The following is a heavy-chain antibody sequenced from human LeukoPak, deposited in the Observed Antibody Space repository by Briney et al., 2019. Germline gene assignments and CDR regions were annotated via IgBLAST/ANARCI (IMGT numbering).Heavy chain of an antibody. CDR2: INHSGST. CDR3: ARIYYDFWSGYYTPFDY. CDR1: GGSFSGYY. D-gene: IGHD3-3*01. Sequence: SETLSLTCAVYGGSFSGYYWSWIRQPPGKGLEWIGEINHSGSTNYNPSLKSRVTISVDTSKNQFSLKLSSVTAADTAVYYCARIYYDFWSGYYTPFDYWGQGTLVTVSS. V-gene: IGHV4-34*01. J-gene: IGHJ4*02.